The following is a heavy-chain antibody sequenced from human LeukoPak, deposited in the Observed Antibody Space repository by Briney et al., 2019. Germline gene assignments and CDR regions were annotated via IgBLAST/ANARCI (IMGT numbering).Heavy chain of an antibody. Sequence: SVKVSCKASGGTFSSYAISWVRQAPGQGLEWMGGIIPIFGTANYAQKFQGRVTITADESTSTAYMELSSLRPEDTAVYYCASPYYYDSSGPSAFDIWAKGQWSPSLQ. D-gene: IGHD3-22*01. CDR1: GGTFSSYA. V-gene: IGHV1-69*13. CDR2: IIPIFGTA. CDR3: ASPYYYDSSGPSAFDI. J-gene: IGHJ3*02.